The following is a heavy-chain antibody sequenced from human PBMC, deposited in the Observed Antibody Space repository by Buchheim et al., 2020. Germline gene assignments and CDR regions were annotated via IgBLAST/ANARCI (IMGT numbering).Heavy chain of an antibody. V-gene: IGHV3-23*01. CDR2: ISGSGGST. CDR1: GFTFSSYA. CDR3: AEDGGGVGIALPVYFDY. J-gene: IGHJ4*02. Sequence: EVQLLESGGGLVQPGGSLRLSCAASGFTFSSYAMSWVRQAPGKGLEWVSAISGSGGSTYYADSVKGRFTISRDNSKNTLYLQMNSLRGEDTAVYYCAEDGGGVGIALPVYFDYWGQGTL. D-gene: IGHD6-13*01.